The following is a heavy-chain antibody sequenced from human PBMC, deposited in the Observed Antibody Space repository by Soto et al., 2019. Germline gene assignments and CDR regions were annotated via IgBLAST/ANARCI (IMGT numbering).Heavy chain of an antibody. Sequence: QLQLQESGPGLVKPSETLSLTCTVSGGSISSSSYYWGWIRQPPGKGLEWIGSIYYSGYTYYNPSPKSSATISVDTSKTQCSLQLSSVTAAATAVYYCARHNGPLYVGYYYDMDVWGQGTTVTVSS. J-gene: IGHJ6*02. CDR3: ARHNGPLYVGYYYDMDV. CDR2: IYYSGYT. V-gene: IGHV4-39*01. D-gene: IGHD3-16*01. CDR1: GGSISSSSYY.